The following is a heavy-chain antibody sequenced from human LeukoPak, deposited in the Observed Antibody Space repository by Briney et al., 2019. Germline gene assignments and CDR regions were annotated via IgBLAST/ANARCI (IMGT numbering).Heavy chain of an antibody. CDR3: AKSRTVGVSWFDP. Sequence: PGGSLRLSCAASGFTFRSYAKGWVRQAPAEGLEWVSAISGSGGGTYYVDSVKGRFTISRDNSKNTLYLQMNSLRAEGTAVYYCAKSRTVGVSWFDPWGQGTLVTVSS. CDR1: GFTFRSYA. D-gene: IGHD3-16*01. J-gene: IGHJ5*02. CDR2: ISGSGGGT. V-gene: IGHV3-23*01.